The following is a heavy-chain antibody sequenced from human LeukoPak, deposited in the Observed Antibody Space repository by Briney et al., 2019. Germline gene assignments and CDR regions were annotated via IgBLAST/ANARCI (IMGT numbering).Heavy chain of an antibody. CDR2: IGKDGSWI. Sequence: GGSLRLSCTASGFSLSGYWMSWVRQAPGQGLEWVANIGKDGSWIHYADSVKGRFTISRDNAKNSLSPQMNSLRADDTAIYYCARDLDFYATDYWGQGTLVTVSS. J-gene: IGHJ4*02. V-gene: IGHV3-7*01. CDR3: ARDLDFYATDY. D-gene: IGHD2/OR15-2a*01. CDR1: GFSLSGYW.